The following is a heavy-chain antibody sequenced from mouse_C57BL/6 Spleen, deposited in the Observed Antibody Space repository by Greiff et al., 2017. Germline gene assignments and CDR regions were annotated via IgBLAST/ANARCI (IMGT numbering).Heavy chain of an antibody. CDR1: GYTFTSYW. D-gene: IGHD2-2*01. CDR3: ARYGYDGY. CDR2: IDPSDSYT. V-gene: IGHV1-59*01. Sequence: VQLQQPGAELVRPGTSVKLSCKASGYTFTSYWMHWVKQRPGQGLEWIGVIDPSDSYTNYNQKFKGKATLTVDTSSSTAYMQLSSLTSEDSAVYYCARYGYDGYWGQGTTLTVSS. J-gene: IGHJ2*01.